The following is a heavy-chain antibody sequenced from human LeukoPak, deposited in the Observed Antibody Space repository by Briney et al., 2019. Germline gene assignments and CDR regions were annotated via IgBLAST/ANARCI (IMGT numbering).Heavy chain of an antibody. CDR1: GWSFRDYY. J-gene: IGHJ6*02. CDR3: ARGNPPWKSPRHNVALAPYYYYYYGMDV. CDR2: INHSAST. Sequence: SETLSLTCPVYGWSFRDYYWSWIRHPPANGREWIGEINHSASTNYNPSLKSRVTISVDTSKNQFSLKLSSVTAADTAVYYCARGNPPWKSPRHNVALAPYYYYYYGMDVWGQGTTVTVSS. V-gene: IGHV4-34*01. D-gene: IGHD2-21*01.